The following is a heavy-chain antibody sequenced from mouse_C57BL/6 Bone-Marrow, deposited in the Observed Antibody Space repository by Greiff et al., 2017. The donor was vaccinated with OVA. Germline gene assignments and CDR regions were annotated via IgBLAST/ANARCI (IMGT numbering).Heavy chain of an antibody. CDR1: GYTFTSYG. J-gene: IGHJ1*03. CDR2: IYPRSGNT. Sequence: VQLQQSGAELARPGASVKLSCKASGYTFTSYGISWVKQRTGQGLEWIGEIYPRSGNTYYNEKFKGKATLTADKSSSTAYMELRSLTSEDSAVYFCARKGSTTVVATDWYFDVWGTGTTVTVSS. V-gene: IGHV1-81*01. CDR3: ARKGSTTVVATDWYFDV. D-gene: IGHD1-1*01.